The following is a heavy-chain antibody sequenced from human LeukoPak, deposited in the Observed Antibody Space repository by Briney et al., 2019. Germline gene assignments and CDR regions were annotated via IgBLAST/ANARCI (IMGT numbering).Heavy chain of an antibody. V-gene: IGHV4-59*08. CDR3: AVVGCSSTSCYRTMYYYGMDV. Sequence: SETLSLTCTVSGGSISSYYWSWIRQPPGKGLEWIGYIYYSGSTNYNPSLKSRVTISVDTSKNQFSLKLSSVTAADTAVYYCAVVGCSSTSCYRTMYYYGMDVWGQGTTVTVSS. D-gene: IGHD2-2*02. CDR1: GGSISSYY. J-gene: IGHJ6*02. CDR2: IYYSGST.